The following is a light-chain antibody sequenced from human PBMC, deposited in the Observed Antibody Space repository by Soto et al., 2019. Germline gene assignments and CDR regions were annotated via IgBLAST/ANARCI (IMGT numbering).Light chain of an antibody. J-gene: IGKJ1*01. CDR3: QQRSNWRT. Sequence: IVLTQSPATLSLSPGERATLFCRASQSVSSYLAWYQQKPGQAPRLLIYDASNRATGIPARFSGSGSGTDFTLTISSLEPEDFAVYYCQQRSNWRTFGQGTKVDIK. CDR1: QSVSSY. CDR2: DAS. V-gene: IGKV3-11*01.